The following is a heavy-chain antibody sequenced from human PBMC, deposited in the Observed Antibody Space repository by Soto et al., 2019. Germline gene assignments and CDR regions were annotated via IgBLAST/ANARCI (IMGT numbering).Heavy chain of an antibody. CDR1: GGSFSGHY. V-gene: IGHV4-34*01. CDR2: INHGGGT. J-gene: IGHJ4*02. D-gene: IGHD6-6*01. Sequence: SETLSLTCAVYGGSFSGHYWSWIRQPPGKGLEWIGEINHGGGTNYNPSLKSRVTLSVDTSKNHFSLNLNSVTAADTAVYYCAGVGSSSFDSWGQGTLVTVS. CDR3: AGVGSSSFDS.